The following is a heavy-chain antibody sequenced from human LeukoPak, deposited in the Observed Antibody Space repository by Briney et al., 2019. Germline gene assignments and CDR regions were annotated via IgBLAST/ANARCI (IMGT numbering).Heavy chain of an antibody. CDR1: GGSISSSSYY. CDR2: IYYSGRT. J-gene: IGHJ4*02. CDR3: ARLDALRGFDY. D-gene: IGHD3-10*01. V-gene: IGHV4-39*01. Sequence: PSETLSLTCTVSGGSISSSSYYWGWIRQPPGKGLEWIGSIYYSGRTYYNPSLRSRVSISIDTSKNQFSLKLSFVTAADTAVYYCARLDALRGFDYWAQGTLVTVS.